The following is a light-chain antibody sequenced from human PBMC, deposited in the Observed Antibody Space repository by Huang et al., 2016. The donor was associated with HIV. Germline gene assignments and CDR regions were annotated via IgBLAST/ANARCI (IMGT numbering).Light chain of an antibody. J-gene: IGKJ2*01. V-gene: IGKV1-39*01. CDR2: AAS. CDR1: QSIDTY. Sequence: DIQMTQSPSFLSASVGDRVTITCRASQSIDTYLHWYQQRPGKAPNLLVYAASSLHSGVPSRFSGSGSGTEFTLTISSLQPEDFATYYCQQSYSTPMYTFGQGTKLEIK. CDR3: QQSYSTPMYT.